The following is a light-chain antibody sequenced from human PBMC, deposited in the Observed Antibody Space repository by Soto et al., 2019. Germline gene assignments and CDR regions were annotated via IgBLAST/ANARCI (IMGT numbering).Light chain of an antibody. CDR1: QSVTNN. CDR3: QQCNTYWT. Sequence: EVVLTQSPGTLSLSPGERATLSCRTSQSVTNNYLAWYQQKPGQAPRLLIYGASTRATGIPARFSGSGSGTEFTLTISSLQSEDFATYYCQQCNTYWTFGQGTKVDIK. J-gene: IGKJ1*01. CDR2: GAS. V-gene: IGKV3-15*01.